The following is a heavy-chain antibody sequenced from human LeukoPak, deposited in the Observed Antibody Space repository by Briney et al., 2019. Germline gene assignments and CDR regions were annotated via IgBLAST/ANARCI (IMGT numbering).Heavy chain of an antibody. J-gene: IGHJ4*02. CDR2: ISSSSSYI. D-gene: IGHD1-26*01. CDR3: ARRGGDGKYFDY. V-gene: IGHV3-21*01. CDR1: GSTFGDYA. Sequence: PGGSLRLSCTASGSTFGDYAMSWFRQAPGKGLEWVSSISSSSSYIYYADSVKGRFTISRDNSKNTLYLQMNSLRAEDTAVYYCARRGGDGKYFDYWGQGTLVTVSS.